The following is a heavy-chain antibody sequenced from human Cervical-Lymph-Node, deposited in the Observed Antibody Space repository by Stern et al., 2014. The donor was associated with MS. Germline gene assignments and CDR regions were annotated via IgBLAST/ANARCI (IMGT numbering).Heavy chain of an antibody. D-gene: IGHD6-13*01. Sequence: QVQLLESGAEVKKPGASVKVSCKASGYTFNNYGISWVRQAPGQGLEWMGWLRVYHGFPNFAQKIQGRVTMTTDTSTSTAYMELRSLRSDDTAVYYCARGRRGYDAFDIWGQGTMVTVSS. V-gene: IGHV1-18*01. CDR2: LRVYHGFP. CDR1: GYTFNNYG. J-gene: IGHJ3*02. CDR3: ARGRRGYDAFDI.